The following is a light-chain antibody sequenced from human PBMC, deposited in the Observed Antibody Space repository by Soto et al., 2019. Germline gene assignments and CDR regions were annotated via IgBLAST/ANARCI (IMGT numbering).Light chain of an antibody. CDR2: DVS. V-gene: IGLV2-14*03. J-gene: IGLJ1*01. CDR3: SSHTNTNSYV. CDR1: SSDVGGSDY. Sequence: QSVLTQPASVSGSPGQSITISCTGTSSDVGGSDYVSWYQHHPDEAPKLVISDVSNRPSGVSYRFSGSKSGNTASLTISGLQAEDEAIYYCSSHTNTNSYVFGTGTKSPS.